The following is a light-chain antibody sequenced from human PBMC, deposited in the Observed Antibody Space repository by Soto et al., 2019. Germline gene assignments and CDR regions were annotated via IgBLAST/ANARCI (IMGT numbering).Light chain of an antibody. CDR1: QSISSY. Sequence: DSQMTQSPPSLSASVGDRVTITCRASQSISSYLNWYQQKPGKAPKLLIYAASSLQSGVPSRFSGSGSGTDFTLTIISLQPEDFATYYCQQSYSTLGITFGPGTKVDIK. J-gene: IGKJ3*01. V-gene: IGKV1-39*01. CDR3: QQSYSTLGIT. CDR2: AAS.